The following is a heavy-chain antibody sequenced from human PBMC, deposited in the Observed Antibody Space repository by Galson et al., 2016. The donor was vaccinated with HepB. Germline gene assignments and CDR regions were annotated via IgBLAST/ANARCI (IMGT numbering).Heavy chain of an antibody. CDR1: GGSFSGYY. D-gene: IGHD1-26*01. J-gene: IGHJ5*02. V-gene: IGHV4-34*01. CDR2: INHSGST. CDR3: ARRLYSGSYR. Sequence: SETLSLTCAVYGGSFSGYYWSWIRQPPGKGLEWIGEINHSGSTNYNPSLKSRVTISVDTSKNQFSLKLSSVTAADTAVYYCARRLYSGSYRWGQGTLVTVSS.